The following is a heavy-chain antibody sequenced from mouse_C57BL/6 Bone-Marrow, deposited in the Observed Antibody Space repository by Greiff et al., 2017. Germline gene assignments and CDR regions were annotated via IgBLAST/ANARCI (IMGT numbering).Heavy chain of an antibody. V-gene: IGHV1-55*01. Sequence: QVQLQQPGAELVKPGASVKMSCKASGYTFTSYWITWVKQRPGQGLEWIGDIDPGSGSTNYTEKFKSKATLTVDTSSSTAYMQLSSLTSEDSAVYYCARPYYGNYWYFDVWGTGTTVTVSS. CDR1: GYTFTSYW. CDR2: IDPGSGST. J-gene: IGHJ1*03. CDR3: ARPYYGNYWYFDV. D-gene: IGHD2-10*01.